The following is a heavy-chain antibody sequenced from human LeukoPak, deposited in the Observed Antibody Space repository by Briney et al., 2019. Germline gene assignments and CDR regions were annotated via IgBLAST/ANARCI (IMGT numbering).Heavy chain of an antibody. CDR3: VTRVKSTGDY. CDR2: IKTTTDGGTT. J-gene: IGHJ4*02. D-gene: IGHD1-1*01. Sequence: PGGSLRLSCEASGFTFSNVYMNWVRQAPGKGLEWLGRIKTTTDGGTTEYAAHVKGRFTISRDDSKNTVYLQMNSLRTEDTALYYCVTRVKSTGDYWGQGTLVTVSS. V-gene: IGHV3-15*01. CDR1: GFTFSNVY.